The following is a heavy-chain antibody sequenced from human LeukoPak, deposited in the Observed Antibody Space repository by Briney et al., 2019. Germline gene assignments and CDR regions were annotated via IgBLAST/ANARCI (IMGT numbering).Heavy chain of an antibody. CDR1: GFTFSSYA. Sequence: GRSLRLSCAASGFTFSSYAMHWVRQAPGKGLEWVAVISYDGSNKYYADSVKGRFTISRDNSKNTLYLQMNSLRAKDTAVYYCARDDEGSGCYFQTALGMHVWGQGTTVTVSS. J-gene: IGHJ6*02. CDR3: ARDDEGSGCYFQTALGMHV. D-gene: IGHD3-10*01. V-gene: IGHV3-30*04. CDR2: ISYDGSNK.